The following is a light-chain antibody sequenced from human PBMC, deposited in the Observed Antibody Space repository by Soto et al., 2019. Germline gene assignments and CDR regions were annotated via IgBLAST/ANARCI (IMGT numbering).Light chain of an antibody. CDR3: QQYNNWPFT. Sequence: EIVMTQSPATLSVSPGERATLSCRASQTFSNNLAWYQQKPGQAPRLLIYAASTRATGIPARFSGGGSGTEFTLTISSLQSEDIAFYSCQQYNNWPFTFGPGTKVDIK. V-gene: IGKV3-15*01. CDR2: AAS. CDR1: QTFSNN. J-gene: IGKJ3*01.